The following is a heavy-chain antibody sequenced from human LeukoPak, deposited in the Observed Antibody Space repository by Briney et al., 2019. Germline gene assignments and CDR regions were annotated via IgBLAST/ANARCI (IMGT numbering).Heavy chain of an antibody. CDR1: GYTFTSYD. D-gene: IGHD3-22*01. V-gene: IGHV1-46*01. Sequence: GASVKVSCKASGYTFTSYDINWVRQAPGQGLEWMGIINPSGGSTSYAQKFQGRVTMTRDTSTSTVYMELSSLRSEDTAVYYCATSQLEHYYDSSGYRRYFDYWGQGTLVTVSS. CDR3: ATSQLEHYYDSSGYRRYFDY. J-gene: IGHJ4*02. CDR2: INPSGGST.